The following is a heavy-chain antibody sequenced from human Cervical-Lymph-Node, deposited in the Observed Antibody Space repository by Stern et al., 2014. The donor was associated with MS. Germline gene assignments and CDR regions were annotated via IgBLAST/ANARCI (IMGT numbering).Heavy chain of an antibody. CDR2: IYYRGTT. Sequence: EQLVESGPGVLRPSETRSLTCNVSGASITSHFWSWVRQAPGKGLEWIGYIYYRGTTNSNASLKGRVAISINTSKTQFSLRLSSVTAADTAGYYFARATDLWGQGILVTVSS. CDR1: GASITSHF. J-gene: IGHJ5*02. V-gene: IGHV4-59*11. CDR3: ARATDL.